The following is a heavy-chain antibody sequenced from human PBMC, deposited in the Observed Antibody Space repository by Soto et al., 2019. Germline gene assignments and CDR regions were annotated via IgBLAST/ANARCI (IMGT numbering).Heavy chain of an antibody. CDR1: GGTFSSYA. D-gene: IGHD7-27*01. J-gene: IGHJ6*02. CDR3: ARDWGSGYYGMDV. CDR2: INPNSGGT. V-gene: IGHV1-2*04. Sequence: QVQLVQSGAEVKKPGSSVKVSCKASGGTFSSYAISWVRQAPGQGLEWMGGINPNSGGTNYAQKFQGWVTMTRDTSISTAYMELSRLRSDDTAVYYCARDWGSGYYGMDVWGQGTTVTVSS.